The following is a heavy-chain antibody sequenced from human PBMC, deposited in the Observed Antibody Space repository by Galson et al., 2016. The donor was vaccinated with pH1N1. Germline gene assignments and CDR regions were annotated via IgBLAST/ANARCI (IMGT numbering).Heavy chain of an antibody. D-gene: IGHD6-13*01. Sequence: LRLSCAASGFTFSSYGFHWVRQAPGKGLEWVAVISYDGSNKYYADSVKGRFTISRDNSKNTLYLQMNSLRAEDTAVYYCAKVVRGSSWPSFDYWGQGTLVTGSS. CDR1: GFTFSSYG. CDR3: AKVVRGSSWPSFDY. J-gene: IGHJ4*02. V-gene: IGHV3-30*18. CDR2: ISYDGSNK.